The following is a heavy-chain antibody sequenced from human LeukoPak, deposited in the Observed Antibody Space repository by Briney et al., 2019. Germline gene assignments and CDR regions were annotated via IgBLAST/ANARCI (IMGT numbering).Heavy chain of an antibody. V-gene: IGHV3-66*02. CDR1: GFTFSSSY. J-gene: IGHJ4*02. Sequence: GGSLRLSCAASGFTFSSSYMSWVRQAPGKGLDWVSVIYSGGDTYYADSVKGRFTISRDNSKNTVYLQMNSLRAEDTAVYYCASETNYDYWGQGTLVTVSS. CDR3: ASETNYDY. CDR2: IYSGGDT. D-gene: IGHD1-14*01.